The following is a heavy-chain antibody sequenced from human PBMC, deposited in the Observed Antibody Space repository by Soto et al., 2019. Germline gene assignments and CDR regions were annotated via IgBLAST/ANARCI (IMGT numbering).Heavy chain of an antibody. J-gene: IGHJ6*02. CDR3: ARCKQKVMHCAVDV. CDR2: INYDGSNK. CDR1: GFIFSSYG. Sequence: QVHLVESGGGAVQPGRSLRVSCEASGFIFSSYGMHWVRQAPGKGLEWVAFINYDGSNKFYGDSVKGRFTISRDNSKNTLELQMNSLRSQDTAVYYCARCKQKVMHCAVDVWGQGATVTVTS. D-gene: IGHD2-21*01. V-gene: IGHV3-33*01.